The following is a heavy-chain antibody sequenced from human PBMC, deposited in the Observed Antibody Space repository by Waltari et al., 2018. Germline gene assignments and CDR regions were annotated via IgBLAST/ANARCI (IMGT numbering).Heavy chain of an antibody. V-gene: IGHV3-23*05. CDR2: VSTSGSAT. D-gene: IGHD2-2*01. J-gene: IGHJ6*02. CDR1: GFTFDNYA. Sequence: EVQLLESGGGLVQPGGSTRLSCAASGFTFDNYAMSWVRQAPGKGLEWVSTVSTSGSATYYAETVKGRFTISRDISKNTLYLQMNSLRVEDTAVYYCAKGIVVVPAGHYYYYGMDVWGQGTTVTVSS. CDR3: AKGIVVVPAGHYYYYGMDV.